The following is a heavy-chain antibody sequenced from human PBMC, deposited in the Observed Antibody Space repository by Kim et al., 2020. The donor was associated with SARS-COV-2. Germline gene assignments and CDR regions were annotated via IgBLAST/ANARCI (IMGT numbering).Heavy chain of an antibody. D-gene: IGHD6-19*01. V-gene: IGHV3-30*04. CDR1: GFTFSSYA. CDR2: ISYDGSNK. J-gene: IGHJ3*02. CDR3: ARDFLVGSGWPEDAFDI. Sequence: GGSLRLSCAASGFTFSSYAMHWVRQAPGKGLEWVAVISYDGSNKYYADSVKGRFTISRDNSKNTLYLQMNSLRAEDTAVYYCARDFLVGSGWPEDAFDIWGQGTMVTVSS.